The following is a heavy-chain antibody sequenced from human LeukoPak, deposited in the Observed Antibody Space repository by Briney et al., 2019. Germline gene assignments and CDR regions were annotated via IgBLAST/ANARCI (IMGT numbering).Heavy chain of an antibody. CDR2: IYYSGST. V-gene: IGHV4-31*03. Sequence: PSETLSLTCTVSGGSISSGGYYWSWIRQHPGKGLEWIGYIYYSGSTYYNPSLKSRVTISVDTSKNQFSLKLSSVTAADTAVYYCARGSSAAMTLVEDWGQGALVTVSS. D-gene: IGHD5-18*01. CDR3: ARGSSAAMTLVED. J-gene: IGHJ4*02. CDR1: GGSISSGGYY.